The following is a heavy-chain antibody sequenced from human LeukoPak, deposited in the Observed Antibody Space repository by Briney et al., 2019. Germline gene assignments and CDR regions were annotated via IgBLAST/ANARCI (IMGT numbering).Heavy chain of an antibody. J-gene: IGHJ4*02. CDR1: GFTFTTYV. CDR2: IWHDGSNK. CDR3: ARDRGYTYGHPLDY. D-gene: IGHD5-18*01. V-gene: IGHV3-33*01. Sequence: PGRSLRLSCAASGFTFTTYVMHWVRQAPGKGLEWVALIWHDGSNKYYGDSVKDRFTISRDNSKNTLYSQMDSLRAEDTAVYYCARDRGYTYGHPLDYWGQGTLVTVSS.